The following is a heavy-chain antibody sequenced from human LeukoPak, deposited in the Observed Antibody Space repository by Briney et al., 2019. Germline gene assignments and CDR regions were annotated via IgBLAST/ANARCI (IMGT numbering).Heavy chain of an antibody. CDR2: FDPEDGET. V-gene: IGHV1-24*01. CDR3: ATIAAAGLSKYYYYMDV. J-gene: IGHJ6*03. D-gene: IGHD6-13*01. CDR1: GYTLTELS. Sequence: ASVKVSCKVSGYTLTELSMHWVRQAPGKGLEWMGGFDPEDGETIYAQKFQGRVTMTEDTSTDTAYMELSSLRSEDTAVYYCATIAAAGLSKYYYYMDVWGKGTTVTVSS.